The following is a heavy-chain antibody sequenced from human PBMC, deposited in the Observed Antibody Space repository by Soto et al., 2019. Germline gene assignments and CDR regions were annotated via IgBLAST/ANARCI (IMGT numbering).Heavy chain of an antibody. CDR2: IKGDGSST. V-gene: IGHV3-74*01. CDR3: ARGIRNYYGVDV. CDR1: GFTFSTYW. Sequence: EVQLVESGGGLVQPGGSLRLSCAASGFTFSTYWMHWVRQAPGTGLEWVSRIKGDGSSTSYADSVEGRFTISRDNAKNTVYPQMNSLEAEDTAVYWCARGIRNYYGVDVWGQGTTVTVSS. J-gene: IGHJ6*02.